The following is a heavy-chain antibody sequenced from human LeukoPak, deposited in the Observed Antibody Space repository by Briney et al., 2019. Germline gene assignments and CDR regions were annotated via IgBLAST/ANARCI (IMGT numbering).Heavy chain of an antibody. V-gene: IGHV3-23*01. J-gene: IGHJ3*02. D-gene: IGHD1-26*01. Sequence: GGSLSLSCAASGFTSSSYATSRVRHAPGKGLEWVSAISGSGGSTYYADSVKGRFTISRDNSKNTLYLQMDSLRAEDTAVYYCAKHLSGSKLYDAFDIWGQGTMVTVSS. CDR1: GFTSSSYA. CDR2: ISGSGGST. CDR3: AKHLSGSKLYDAFDI.